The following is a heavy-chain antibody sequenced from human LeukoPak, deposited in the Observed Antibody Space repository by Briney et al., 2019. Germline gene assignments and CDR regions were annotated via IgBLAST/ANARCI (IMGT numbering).Heavy chain of an antibody. Sequence: PGGSLRLSCAASGFTFSIYWMYWVRQAPGKGLVWVSRIDSDGRTTDYADSLGGRFIISRDNSKNTLYLQMNSLKADDTAIYYCVVASDALDLWGQGTTVTVSS. CDR3: VVASDALDL. CDR1: GFTFSIYW. D-gene: IGHD5-12*01. CDR2: IDSDGRTT. V-gene: IGHV3-74*01. J-gene: IGHJ3*01.